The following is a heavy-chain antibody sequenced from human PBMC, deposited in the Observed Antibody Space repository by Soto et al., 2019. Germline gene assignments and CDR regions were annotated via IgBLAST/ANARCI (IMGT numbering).Heavy chain of an antibody. J-gene: IGHJ5*02. CDR3: AKDGSMIAVAGTGLDP. V-gene: IGHV3-23*01. CDR2: ISGSGGST. D-gene: IGHD6-19*01. CDR1: GFTFSSYA. Sequence: SLRLSCAASGFTFSSYAMSWVRQAPGKGLEWVSAISGSGGSTYYADSVKGRFTISRDNSKNTLCLQMNSLRAEDTAVYYCAKDGSMIAVAGTGLDPWGQGTLVTVSS.